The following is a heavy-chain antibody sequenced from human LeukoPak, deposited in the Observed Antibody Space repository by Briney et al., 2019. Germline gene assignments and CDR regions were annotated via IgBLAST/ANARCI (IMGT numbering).Heavy chain of an antibody. V-gene: IGHV4-59*11. J-gene: IGHJ4*02. D-gene: IGHD6-13*01. CDR1: NDSISPLY. Sequence: SETLSLTCTVSNDSISPLYWGWIRQPPGKGLAFIGYIFYSGTTNFNPSLKSRVTLSVDTSKNQFSLRLNSVTAADTAVYYCARGGSAAKYYFDSWGQGTLVTVS. CDR3: ARGGSAAKYYFDS. CDR2: IFYSGTT.